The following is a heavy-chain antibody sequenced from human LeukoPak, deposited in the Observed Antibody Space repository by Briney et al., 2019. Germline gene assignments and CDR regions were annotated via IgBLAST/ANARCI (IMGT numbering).Heavy chain of an antibody. CDR2: INSDGSIT. CDR1: GFTFTTYW. V-gene: IGHV3-74*01. D-gene: IGHD5-18*01. J-gene: IGHJ6*02. Sequence: GGSLRLSCAASGFTFTTYWMHWVRQAPGKGLVWVSHINSDGSITSYADSVKGRFTISRDNAKSTLYLQMNSLRAEDTAVYYCARDAVDTANAVWGQGTTVTVSS. CDR3: ARDAVDTANAV.